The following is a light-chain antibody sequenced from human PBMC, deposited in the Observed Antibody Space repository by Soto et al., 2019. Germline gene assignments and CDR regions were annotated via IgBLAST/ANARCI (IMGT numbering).Light chain of an antibody. J-gene: IGKJ4*01. CDR2: FAS. Sequence: EIVMTQSPATLSVSPGERATLSCRASQSVSNNLAWYQQKPGQAPRLLIYFASTRATGIPARFSGSGSGTQFTLIITSVQSEDVAVYYCKHYDEWPLTFGGGTKVETK. CDR3: KHYDEWPLT. V-gene: IGKV3-15*01. CDR1: QSVSNN.